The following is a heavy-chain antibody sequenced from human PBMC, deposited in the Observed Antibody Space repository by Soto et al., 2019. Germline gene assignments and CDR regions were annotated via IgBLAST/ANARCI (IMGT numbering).Heavy chain of an antibody. CDR1: GFTFSSYW. D-gene: IGHD3-16*01. Sequence: EVQLVESGGGLVQPGGSLRLSCAASGFTFSSYWMSWVRQAPGKGLEWVANIKQDGREKYYVDSVKGRFTISRDNAKNSLYLQMNSLRAEDTAVYYCARDGSVELGIGGDDYWGQGTLVTVSS. CDR3: ARDGSVELGIGGDDY. V-gene: IGHV3-7*03. CDR2: IKQDGREK. J-gene: IGHJ4*02.